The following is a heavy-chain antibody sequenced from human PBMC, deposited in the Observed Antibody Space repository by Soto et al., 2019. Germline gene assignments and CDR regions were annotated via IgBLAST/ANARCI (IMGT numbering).Heavy chain of an antibody. Sequence: QLQLQESGPGLVKPSETLSLTCSVSGGSISSNGFYCGWIRQPPGKGLEWLGSIDYSGSTYYNPSLKSRVTISVGTSKNDFSLKVSSVTAADTAVYYCARHYCTGGPCYFDYWGQGTLVTVTS. CDR2: IDYSGST. D-gene: IGHD2-8*02. CDR3: ARHYCTGGPCYFDY. J-gene: IGHJ4*02. CDR1: GGSISSNGFY. V-gene: IGHV4-39*01.